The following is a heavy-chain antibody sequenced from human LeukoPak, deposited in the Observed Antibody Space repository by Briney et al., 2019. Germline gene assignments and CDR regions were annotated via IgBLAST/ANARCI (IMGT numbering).Heavy chain of an antibody. CDR1: GGTFSSYA. J-gene: IGHJ3*02. V-gene: IGHV1-69*01. CDR2: IIPIFGTA. Sequence: GSSVKVSCTASGGTFSSYAISWVRQAPGQGLEWMGGIIPIFGTANYAQKFQGRVTITADESTSTAYMELSSLRSEDTAVYYCARGPVDYYDSSGYSAFDIWGQGTMVTVSS. CDR3: ARGPVDYYDSSGYSAFDI. D-gene: IGHD3-22*01.